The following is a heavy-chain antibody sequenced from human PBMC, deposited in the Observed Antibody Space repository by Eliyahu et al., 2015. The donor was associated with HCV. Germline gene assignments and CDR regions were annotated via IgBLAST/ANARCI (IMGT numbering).Heavy chain of an antibody. CDR2: IYYSGST. D-gene: IGHD3-10*01. CDR3: ARHKEGYGSGSYKDY. Sequence: QVQLQESGPGLVKPSETLSLTCTVSGGSISSYYWSWIRQPPGKGLEWIGYIYYSGSTNYNPSLKSRVTISVDRSKNQFSLKLSSVTAADTAVHYCARHKEGYGSGSYKDYWGQGTLVTVSS. CDR1: GGSISSYY. V-gene: IGHV4-59*08. J-gene: IGHJ4*02.